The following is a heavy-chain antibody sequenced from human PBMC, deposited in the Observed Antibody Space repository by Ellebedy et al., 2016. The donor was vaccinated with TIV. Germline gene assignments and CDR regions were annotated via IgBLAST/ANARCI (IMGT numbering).Heavy chain of an antibody. J-gene: IGHJ4*02. D-gene: IGHD4-17*01. CDR1: VGTFSSNA. V-gene: IGHV1-69*13. CDR2: IIPIFGKA. CDR3: ARQVGDYGDYGVDY. Sequence: AASVKVSCQASVGTFSSNAISWVRQAPGQGLEWMGGIIPIFGKADYAQKFQGRVTITADESTSTAYMELSSLRSEDTAIYYCARQVGDYGDYGVDYWGQGTLVTVSS.